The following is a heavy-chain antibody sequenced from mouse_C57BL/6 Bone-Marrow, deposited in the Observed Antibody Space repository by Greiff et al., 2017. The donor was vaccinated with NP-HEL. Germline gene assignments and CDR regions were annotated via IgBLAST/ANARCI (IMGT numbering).Heavy chain of an antibody. Sequence: VQRVESGAELARPGASVKMSCKASGYTFTSYTMHWVKQRPGQGLEWIGYINPSSGYTKYIQKFKDKATLTADKSSSTAYMQLSSLTSEDSAVYYCARFLTGPGYFDYWGQGTALTVSA. CDR3: ARFLTGPGYFDY. CDR1: GYTFTSYT. CDR2: INPSSGYT. J-gene: IGHJ2*01. D-gene: IGHD1-2*01. V-gene: IGHV1-4*01.